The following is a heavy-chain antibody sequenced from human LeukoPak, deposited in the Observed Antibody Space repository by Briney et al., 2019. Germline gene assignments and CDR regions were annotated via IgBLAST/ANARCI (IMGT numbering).Heavy chain of an antibody. J-gene: IGHJ3*02. V-gene: IGHV3-23*01. CDR1: GFTFSSYA. D-gene: IGHD4-11*01. CDR2: ISGSGGST. CDR3: ANGRYMTTVTATGDAFDI. Sequence: GRSLRLSCAASGFTFSSYAMHWVRQASGKGLEWVSAISGSGGSTYYADSVKGRFTISRDNSKNTLYLQMNSLRAEDTAVYYCANGRYMTTVTATGDAFDIWGQGTMVTVSS.